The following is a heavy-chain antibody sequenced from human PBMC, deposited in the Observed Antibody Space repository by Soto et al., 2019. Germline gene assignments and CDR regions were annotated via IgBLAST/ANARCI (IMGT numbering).Heavy chain of an antibody. CDR2: ISGSGDST. CDR3: AKGSPSRVTTIDY. J-gene: IGHJ4*02. Sequence: EVQLLESGGVLVQPGGSLRLSCAVSGFTFSSYAVSWVRQDPGKALQWVSAISGSGDSTDYADSVKGRFTISRDNSKNTLYLQMNSLRAEDTAVYYCAKGSPSRVTTIDYWGQGTLVTVSS. V-gene: IGHV3-23*01. D-gene: IGHD4-17*01. CDR1: GFTFSSYA.